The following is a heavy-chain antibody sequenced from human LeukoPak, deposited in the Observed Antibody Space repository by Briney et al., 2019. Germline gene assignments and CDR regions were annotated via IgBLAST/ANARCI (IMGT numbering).Heavy chain of an antibody. V-gene: IGHV4-34*01. D-gene: IGHD3-3*01. CDR2: INHSGST. Sequence: SETLSLTCAVYGGSFSGYYWSWIRQPPGKGLEWIGEINHSGSTNYNPSLKSRVTISVDTSRNQFSLKLSSVTAADTAVYYCARGTDFWSGYYGYWGQGTLVTVSS. CDR3: ARGTDFWSGYYGY. CDR1: GGSFSGYY. J-gene: IGHJ4*02.